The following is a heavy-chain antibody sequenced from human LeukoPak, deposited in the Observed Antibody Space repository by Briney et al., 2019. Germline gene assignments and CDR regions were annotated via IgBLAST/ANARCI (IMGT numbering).Heavy chain of an antibody. CDR3: AREAYGDYEYYGMDV. J-gene: IGHJ6*02. V-gene: IGHV3-53*01. D-gene: IGHD4-17*01. Sequence: GRSLRLSCAASGFTVSSNYMSWVRQAPGKGLEWVSVIYSGGSTYYADSVKGRFTISRDNSKNTLYLQMNSLRAEDTAVYYCAREAYGDYEYYGMDVWGQGTTVTVSS. CDR1: GFTVSSNY. CDR2: IYSGGST.